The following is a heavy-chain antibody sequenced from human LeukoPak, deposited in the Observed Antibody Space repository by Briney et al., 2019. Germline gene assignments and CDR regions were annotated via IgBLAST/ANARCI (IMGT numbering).Heavy chain of an antibody. CDR1: GYTFTSYG. V-gene: IGHV1-18*01. J-gene: IGHJ4*02. CDR3: ARAFSVWLPHYYDSSGYYTLDY. Sequence: GASVKVSCKASGYTFTSYGISWVRQAPGQGLEWMGWISAYNGNTNYAQKLQGRVTMTTDTSTSTAYMELRSLRSDDTAVYYCARAFSVWLPHYYDSSGYYTLDYWGQGTLVTVSS. CDR2: ISAYNGNT. D-gene: IGHD3-22*01.